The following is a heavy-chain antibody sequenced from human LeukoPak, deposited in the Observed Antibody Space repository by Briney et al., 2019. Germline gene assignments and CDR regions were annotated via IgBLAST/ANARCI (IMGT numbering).Heavy chain of an antibody. CDR1: GFAFSTYA. CDR2: ISNDATKK. CDR3: ARGVVMVAAIDY. J-gene: IGHJ4*02. Sequence: GRSLRLSCAASGFAFSTYAMHWVRQAPGKGLEWVAIISNDATKKFYADSVKGRFTISRDNSKNTLHLQMNSLRLEDTAVYYCARGVVMVAAIDYWGQGTLVTVSS. D-gene: IGHD2-15*01. V-gene: IGHV3-30*04.